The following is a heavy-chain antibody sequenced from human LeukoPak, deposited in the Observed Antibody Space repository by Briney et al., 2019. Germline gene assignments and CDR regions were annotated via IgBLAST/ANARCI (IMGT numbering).Heavy chain of an antibody. V-gene: IGHV1-2*02. D-gene: IGHD2-15*01. CDR3: AREREEDFYCSGGSCYSVESLPIDP. CDR2: INPNSGGT. Sequence: GASVKVSCKASGYTFTGCYMHWVRQAPGQGLEWMGWINPNSGGTNYAQKFQGRVTMTRDTSISTAYMELSRLRSDDTAVYYCAREREEDFYCSGGSCYSVESLPIDPWGQGTLVTVSS. CDR1: GYTFTGCY. J-gene: IGHJ5*02.